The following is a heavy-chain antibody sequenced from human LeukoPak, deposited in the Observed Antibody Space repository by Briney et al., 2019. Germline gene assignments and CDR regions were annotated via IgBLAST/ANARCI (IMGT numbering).Heavy chain of an antibody. D-gene: IGHD5-18*01. CDR2: IYYSGST. Sequence: SETLSLTCTVSGGSISSYYWSWIRQPPGKGLEWIGYIYYSGSTNYNPSLKSRVTISVDTSKNQFSLKLSSVTAADTAVYYCARGDGYGYTYYFDYWGQGTLVTVSS. V-gene: IGHV4-59*01. CDR3: ARGDGYGYTYYFDY. CDR1: GGSISSYY. J-gene: IGHJ4*02.